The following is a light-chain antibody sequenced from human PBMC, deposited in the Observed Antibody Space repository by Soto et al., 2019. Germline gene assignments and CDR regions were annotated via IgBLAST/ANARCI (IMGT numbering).Light chain of an antibody. CDR2: STS. CDR3: QHLDSSPFA. Sequence: IQLTQSPSSLSASVGDRVTITCRASQAISNYLAWYQQRPGKAPKLLIYSTSTLHSGVPSRFSGSGSGTDFTLTISSLQPEDFATYYCQHLDSSPFAFGPGTKVDIK. J-gene: IGKJ3*01. CDR1: QAISNY. V-gene: IGKV1-9*01.